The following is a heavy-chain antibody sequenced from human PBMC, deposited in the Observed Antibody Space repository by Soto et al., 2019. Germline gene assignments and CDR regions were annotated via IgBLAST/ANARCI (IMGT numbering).Heavy chain of an antibody. J-gene: IGHJ4*02. D-gene: IGHD2-15*01. V-gene: IGHV3-30*18. CDR2: ISYDGSNK. Sequence: QVQLVESGGGVVQPGRSLRLSCAASGFTFSSYGMHWVRQAPGKGLEWVAVISYDGSNKYYADSVKGRFTISRDNSKNTLYLQMNSLRAEDTAVYYCANGCNLYYWGQGTLVTVSS. CDR3: ANGCNLYY. CDR1: GFTFSSYG.